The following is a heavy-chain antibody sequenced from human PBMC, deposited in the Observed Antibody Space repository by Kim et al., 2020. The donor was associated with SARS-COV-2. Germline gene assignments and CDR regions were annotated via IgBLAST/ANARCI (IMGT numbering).Heavy chain of an antibody. Sequence: GGSLRLSCAASGFTFSSYGMHWVRQAPGKGLVWVAVISYDGSNKYYADSVKGRFTISRDNSKNTLYLQMNSLRAEDTAVYYCAKTGDGIDAFDIWRQGT. CDR2: ISYDGSNK. D-gene: IGHD7-27*01. CDR3: AKTGDGIDAFDI. V-gene: IGHV3-30*18. CDR1: GFTFSSYG. J-gene: IGHJ3*02.